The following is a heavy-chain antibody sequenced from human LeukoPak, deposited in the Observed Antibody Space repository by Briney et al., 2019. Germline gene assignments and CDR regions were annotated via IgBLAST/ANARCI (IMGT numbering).Heavy chain of an antibody. D-gene: IGHD3-10*01. J-gene: IGHJ5*02. CDR3: ARGAITMVPWFDP. CDR2: INHSGST. Sequence: SETLSLTCAVYGGSFSGYYWSWIRQPPGKGLEWIGEINHSGSTNYNPSLKSRVTISVGTSKSQFSLKLSSVTAADTAVYYCARGAITMVPWFDPWGQGTLVTVSS. CDR1: GGSFSGYY. V-gene: IGHV4-34*01.